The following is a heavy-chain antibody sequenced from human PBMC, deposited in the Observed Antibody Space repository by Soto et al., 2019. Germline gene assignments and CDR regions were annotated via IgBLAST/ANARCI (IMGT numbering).Heavy chain of an antibody. J-gene: IGHJ4*02. CDR3: ARRNTAMHGYYFDY. V-gene: IGHV4-39*01. D-gene: IGHD5-18*01. CDR1: SGSIARSGYF. Sequence: PSETLSLTCNVSSGSIARSGYFWSWIRQPPGKRLEWIATIYYSGSTYYSPSLKSRITMSVDTSRNQFSLSLSSVTAADTAVYYCARRNTAMHGYYFDYWGRGTLVTVSS. CDR2: IYYSGST.